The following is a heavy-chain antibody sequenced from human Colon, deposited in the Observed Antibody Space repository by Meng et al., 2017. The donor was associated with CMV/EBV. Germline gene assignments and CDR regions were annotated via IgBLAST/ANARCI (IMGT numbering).Heavy chain of an antibody. CDR2: LFSGGST. CDR1: ELTVSNTY. J-gene: IGHJ4*02. D-gene: IGHD4/OR15-4a*01. CDR3: ATLGLKWVGLVDY. V-gene: IGHV3-66*01. Sequence: EGHLVESGGGLVQRGGSMRLSCAASELTVSNTYMSWVRQSPGKGLEWVSVLFSGGSTYYADSVKDRFTISRDNSKNTLYLQMNSLRAEDTALYYCATLGLKWVGLVDYWGLGTLVTVSS.